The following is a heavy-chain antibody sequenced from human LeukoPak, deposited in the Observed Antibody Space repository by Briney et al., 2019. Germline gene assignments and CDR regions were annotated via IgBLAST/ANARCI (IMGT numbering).Heavy chain of an antibody. Sequence: SETLFLTCTVSGGSISSSSYYWGWIRQPPGKGLEWIGSIYYSGNTYYNPSLKSRVTISVDTSKNQFSLKLSSVTAADTAVYYCARGGTDCSSTSCYLYWYFDLWGRGTLVTVSS. D-gene: IGHD2-2*01. CDR1: GGSISSSSYY. CDR2: IYYSGNT. CDR3: ARGGTDCSSTSCYLYWYFDL. J-gene: IGHJ2*01. V-gene: IGHV4-39*07.